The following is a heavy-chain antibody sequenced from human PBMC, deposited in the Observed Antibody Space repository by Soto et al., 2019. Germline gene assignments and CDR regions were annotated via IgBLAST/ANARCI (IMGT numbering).Heavy chain of an antibody. CDR3: AREGWGSSTRRALDY. CDR2: ISYDGSNK. V-gene: IGHV3-30-3*01. CDR1: GFTVSIYA. Sequence: PGGSLRLSCTASGFTVSIYAMHWVRQAPGKGLEWVAVISYDGSNKYYADSVKGRFTISRDNSKNTLYLQMNSLRAEDTAVYYCAREGWGSSTRRALDYWGQGTLVTVSS. J-gene: IGHJ4*02. D-gene: IGHD6-13*01.